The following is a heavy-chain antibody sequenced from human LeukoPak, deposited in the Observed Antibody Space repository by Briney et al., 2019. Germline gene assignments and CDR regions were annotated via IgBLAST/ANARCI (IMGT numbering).Heavy chain of an antibody. Sequence: ASVKGSCKASGYTFTGYYMHWVRQAPGQGLEWMRWINPNSGGTNYAQKFQGRVTMTRDTSISTAYMELSRLRSDDTAVYYCAAPYCSSTSCLEYFQHWGQGTLVTVSS. CDR1: GYTFTGYY. J-gene: IGHJ1*01. CDR2: INPNSGGT. D-gene: IGHD2-2*01. V-gene: IGHV1-2*02. CDR3: AAPYCSSTSCLEYFQH.